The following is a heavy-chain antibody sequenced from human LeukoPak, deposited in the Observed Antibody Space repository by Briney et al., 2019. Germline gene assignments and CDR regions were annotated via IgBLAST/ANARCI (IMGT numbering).Heavy chain of an antibody. D-gene: IGHD2-2*01. CDR2: INHSGST. Sequence: SETLSLTCAVYGGSFSGYYWSWIRQPPGKGLEWIGEINHSGSTNYNPSLKSRVTISVDTSKNQFSLKLSSVTAADTAVYYCARGGTSGYSSTRHFWGGNYYFDYWGQGSLVTVSS. V-gene: IGHV4-34*01. CDR1: GGSFSGYY. CDR3: ARGGTSGYSSTRHFWGGNYYFDY. J-gene: IGHJ4*02.